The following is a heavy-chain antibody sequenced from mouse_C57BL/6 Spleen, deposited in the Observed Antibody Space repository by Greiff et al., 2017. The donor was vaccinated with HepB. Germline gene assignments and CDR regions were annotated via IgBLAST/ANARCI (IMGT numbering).Heavy chain of an antibody. CDR3: AIYDYDGYWYFDV. Sequence: VQLQQSGAELAKPGASVKLSCKASGYTFTSYWMHWVKQRPGQGLEWIGYINPSSGYTKYNQKFKDKATLTADKSSSTAYMQLSSLTYEDSAVYYCAIYDYDGYWYFDVWGTGTTVTVSS. CDR2: INPSSGYT. V-gene: IGHV1-7*01. CDR1: GYTFTSYW. D-gene: IGHD2-4*01. J-gene: IGHJ1*03.